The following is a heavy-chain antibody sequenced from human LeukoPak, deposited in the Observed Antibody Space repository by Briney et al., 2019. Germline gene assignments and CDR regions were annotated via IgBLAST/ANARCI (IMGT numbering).Heavy chain of an antibody. V-gene: IGHV7-4-1*02. CDR2: INTNTGNP. CDR3: ARDPYTSSSWYRGRANNWFDP. CDR1: GYTFTSYA. J-gene: IGHJ5*02. Sequence: GASVKVSFKASGYTFTSYAMNWVRQAPGQGLEWMGWINTNTGNPTYAQGFTGRFVFSLDTSVSTAYLQISSLKADDTAVYHCARDPYTSSSWYRGRANNWFDPWGQGTLVTVSS. D-gene: IGHD6-13*01.